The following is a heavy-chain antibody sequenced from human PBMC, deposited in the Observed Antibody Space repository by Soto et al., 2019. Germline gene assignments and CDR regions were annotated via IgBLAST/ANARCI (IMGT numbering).Heavy chain of an antibody. Sequence: PSETLSLTCTVSGGSISSGDCYWNWIRQHPGKGLEWIGYMYNSGSTYYNTSLKSRVTISVDTSKNQFSLKLSSVTAADTAVYYCARATSFSGHHGYWGQGTLVTVS. CDR1: GGSISSGDCY. V-gene: IGHV4-31*03. CDR2: MYNSGST. J-gene: IGHJ4*02. CDR3: ARATSFSGHHGY. D-gene: IGHD2-8*02.